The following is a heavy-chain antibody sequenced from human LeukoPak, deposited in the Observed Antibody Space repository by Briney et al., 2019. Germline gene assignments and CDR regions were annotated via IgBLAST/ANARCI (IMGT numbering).Heavy chain of an antibody. J-gene: IGHJ4*02. Sequence: GGSLRLSCAAPGFTFSSSAMSWVRQAPGKGPEWVSAISNNGGYTYYADSVQGRFTVSRDNSKSTLCLQMNSLRAEDTAVYYCAKQLGYCSDGSCYFPYWGQGTLVTVSS. D-gene: IGHD2-15*01. CDR2: ISNNGGYT. V-gene: IGHV3-23*01. CDR3: AKQLGYCSDGSCYFPY. CDR1: GFTFSSSA.